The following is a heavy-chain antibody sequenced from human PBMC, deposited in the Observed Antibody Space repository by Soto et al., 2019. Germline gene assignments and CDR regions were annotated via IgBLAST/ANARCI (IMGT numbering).Heavy chain of an antibody. CDR2: IYYSGST. CDR1: GGSISSGGYY. D-gene: IGHD6-6*01. Sequence: PSETLSLTCTVPGGSISSGGYYWSWIRQHPGKGLEWIGYIYYSGSTYYNPSLKSRVTISVDTSKNQFSLKLSSVTAADTAVYYCAREHRSSCDYWGQGTLVTVSS. J-gene: IGHJ4*02. CDR3: AREHRSSCDY. V-gene: IGHV4-31*03.